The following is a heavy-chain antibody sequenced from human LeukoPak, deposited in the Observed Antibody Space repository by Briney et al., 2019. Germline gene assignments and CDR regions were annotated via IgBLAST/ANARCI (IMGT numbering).Heavy chain of an antibody. CDR1: GGSFSGYY. J-gene: IGHJ4*02. CDR2: INHSGST. V-gene: IGHV4-34*01. Sequence: KPSETLSLTCAVYGGSFSGYYWSWIRQPPGKGLEWIGEINHSGSTNYNPSLKSRVTISVDTSKNQFSLKLSSVTAADTAVYYCARVSGGSRDYWGQGTLVTVSS. D-gene: IGHD2-15*01. CDR3: ARVSGGSRDY.